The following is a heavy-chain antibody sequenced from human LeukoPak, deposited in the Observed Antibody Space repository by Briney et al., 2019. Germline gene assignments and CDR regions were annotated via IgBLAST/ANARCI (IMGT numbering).Heavy chain of an antibody. D-gene: IGHD3-22*01. Sequence: GGSLRLSCAASGFTFSTYAMSWVRQAPGKGLEWVSTISGSGGSTYYADSVKGRFTLSRDNSKNNLYLKMNSLRAEDTAVYYCAKLWPFDSSGYFRIPAPYYFDYWGQGTLVTISS. CDR2: ISGSGGST. J-gene: IGHJ4*02. CDR3: AKLWPFDSSGYFRIPAPYYFDY. V-gene: IGHV3-23*01. CDR1: GFTFSTYA.